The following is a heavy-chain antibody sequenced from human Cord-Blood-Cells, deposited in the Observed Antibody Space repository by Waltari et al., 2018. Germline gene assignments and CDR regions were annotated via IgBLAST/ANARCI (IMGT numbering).Heavy chain of an antibody. V-gene: IGHV3-30*04. J-gene: IGHJ4*02. D-gene: IGHD6-13*01. CDR2: ISNDGSNK. CDR1: GFTSSSYA. CDR3: ARAAAAGFDY. Sequence: QVQLVESGGGVVQPGRSLRLSCAASGFTSSSYAMHWARQAPGKGRGWVAVISNDGSNKYYAGSVKGRFTISRDNSKNTLYLQMNSLRAEDTAVYYCARAAAAGFDYWGQGTLVTVSS.